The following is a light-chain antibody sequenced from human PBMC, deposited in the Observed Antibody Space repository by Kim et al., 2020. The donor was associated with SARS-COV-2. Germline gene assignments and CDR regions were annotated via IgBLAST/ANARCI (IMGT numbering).Light chain of an antibody. V-gene: IGLV3-9*01. Sequence: VSVALGQTARITGGGNNIGSKNVHWYQRKPGQAPVLVIYRDSNRPSGIPERFSGSNSGNTATLTISRAQAGDEADYYCQVWDSSTVFGTGTKVTVL. CDR1: NIGSKN. J-gene: IGLJ1*01. CDR3: QVWDSSTV. CDR2: RDS.